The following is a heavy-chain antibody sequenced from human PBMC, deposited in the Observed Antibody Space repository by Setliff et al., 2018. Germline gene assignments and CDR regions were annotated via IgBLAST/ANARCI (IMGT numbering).Heavy chain of an antibody. CDR1: GGSISDNNYY. V-gene: IGHV4-39*02. Sequence: SETLSLTCTVSGGSISDNNYYWGWIRQSPGKELEWIGGISHSANKYYNPSFRTGVTISVDMSKNQFFLNLDSVTAAGTALYYCAREGRFGYSGYDCAFDYWGQGMLVTVSS. D-gene: IGHD5-12*01. CDR2: ISHSANK. J-gene: IGHJ4*02. CDR3: AREGRFGYSGYDCAFDY.